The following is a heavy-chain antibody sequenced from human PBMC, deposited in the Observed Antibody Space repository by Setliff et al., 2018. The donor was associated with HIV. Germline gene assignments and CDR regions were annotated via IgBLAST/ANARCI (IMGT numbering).Heavy chain of an antibody. CDR1: GGSLSGYS. J-gene: IGHJ4*02. CDR3: GRGPRIVGASWAVIDY. D-gene: IGHD2-21*01. Sequence: NPSETLSLTRAVYGGSLSGYSWSWIRQAPGKGLEWSGEIFHNGTINFNPSLRSRVALSIDTSNSQISLNLTSLSTADTAVYYCGRGPRIVGASWAVIDYWGQGKPVTVSS. V-gene: IGHV4-34*01. CDR2: IFHNGTI.